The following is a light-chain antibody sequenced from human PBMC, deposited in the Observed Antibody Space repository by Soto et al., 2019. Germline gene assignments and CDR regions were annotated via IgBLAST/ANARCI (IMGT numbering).Light chain of an antibody. J-gene: IGLJ3*02. V-gene: IGLV2-14*01. Sequence: QSALPKPASVSGSPGQSITISCTGTSSDVGGFNYVSWYQQYPGEAPKLLIYEVSNRPSGVSSRFSGSKSGNTASLTISGLQADDEGDYYCSSFTTSNTWVFGGGTKLTVL. CDR1: SSDVGGFNY. CDR2: EVS. CDR3: SSFTTSNTWV.